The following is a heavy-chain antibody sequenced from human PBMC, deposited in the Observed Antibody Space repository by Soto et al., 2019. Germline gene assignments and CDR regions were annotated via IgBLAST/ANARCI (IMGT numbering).Heavy chain of an antibody. CDR1: GFTFDDYA. Sequence: EVQLVESGGGLVQPGRSLRLSCAASGFTFDDYAMHWVRQAPGKGLEWVSGISWNSGSIGYADSVKGRFTISRDNAKNFLYLQMNSLRAEDTALYYCAKVGVVRGVLEYFQHWGQGTLVTVSS. CDR2: ISWNSGSI. J-gene: IGHJ1*01. CDR3: AKVGVVRGVLEYFQH. D-gene: IGHD3-10*01. V-gene: IGHV3-9*01.